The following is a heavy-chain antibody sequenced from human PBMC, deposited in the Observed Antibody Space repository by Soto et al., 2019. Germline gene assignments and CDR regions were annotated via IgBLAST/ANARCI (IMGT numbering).Heavy chain of an antibody. CDR1: GGTFSSYT. D-gene: IGHD1-1*01. CDR2: IIPILGIA. CDR3: ARDLGGLEGQSAY. V-gene: IGHV1-69*08. Sequence: QVQLVQSGAEVKKPGSSVKVSCKASGGTFSSYTISWVRQAPGQGLEWMGRIIPILGIANYAQKFQGRVTITADKSTCTAYMELSSLRSEDTAVYYWARDLGGLEGQSAYWGQGTLVTVSS. J-gene: IGHJ4*02.